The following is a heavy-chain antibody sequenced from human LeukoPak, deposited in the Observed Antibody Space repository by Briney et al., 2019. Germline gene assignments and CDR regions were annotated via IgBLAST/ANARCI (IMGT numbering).Heavy chain of an antibody. V-gene: IGHV4-61*08. CDR2: VYYSGSS. J-gene: IGHJ4*02. CDR3: AHGRVATFFNY. Sequence: SETLSLTCTVSGGSVSTAGYFWSWIRQPPGGGPEWIGYVYYSGSSNYNPSLKTRVTISLDTSMNQFSLRLSSVTAADTAVYYCAHGRVATFFNYWGQGTLVTVSS. CDR1: GGSVSTAGYF. D-gene: IGHD5-12*01.